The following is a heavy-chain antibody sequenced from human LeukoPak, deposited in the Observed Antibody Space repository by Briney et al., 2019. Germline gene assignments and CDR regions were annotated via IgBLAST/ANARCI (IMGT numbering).Heavy chain of an antibody. Sequence: SQTLSLTCSVSGGSISSGPYFWSWIRQPPGKGLEWIGSIYHSGSTYYNPSLKSRVTISVDTSKNQFSLKLSSVTAADTAVYYCARGGIVATYDAFDIWGQGTMVTVSS. D-gene: IGHD5-12*01. CDR2: IYHSGST. CDR1: GGSISSGPYF. V-gene: IGHV4-30-2*03. J-gene: IGHJ3*02. CDR3: ARGGIVATYDAFDI.